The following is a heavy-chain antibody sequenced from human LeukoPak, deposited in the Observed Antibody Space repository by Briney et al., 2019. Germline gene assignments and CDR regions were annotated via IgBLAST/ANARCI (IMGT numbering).Heavy chain of an antibody. J-gene: IGHJ6*03. CDR3: AYDKEATNYYNYYVDD. Sequence: GRSLRLSCAASGFTFDDYAMHWVRQAPGKGLEWVSGISWNSDTKGYADSVRGRFTISRDNAKNSLYLQMNSLRVEDTALYYCAYDKEATNYYNYYVDDWGKGTTVTVSS. CDR1: GFTFDDYA. V-gene: IGHV3-9*01. CDR2: ISWNSDTK. D-gene: IGHD4-11*01.